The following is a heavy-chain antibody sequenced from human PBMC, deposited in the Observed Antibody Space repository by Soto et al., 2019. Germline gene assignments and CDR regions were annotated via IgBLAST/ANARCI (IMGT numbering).Heavy chain of an antibody. CDR3: ARHRGYDILTGYYWFDP. J-gene: IGHJ5*02. D-gene: IGHD3-9*01. V-gene: IGHV5-10-1*01. CDR1: GYSFTSYW. Sequence: PGESLKISCKGSGYSFTSYWISWVRQIPGKGLEWMGRIDPSDSYTNYSPSFQGHVTISADKSISTAYLQWSSLKASDTAMYYCARHRGYDILTGYYWFDPWGQGTLVTVSS. CDR2: IDPSDSYT.